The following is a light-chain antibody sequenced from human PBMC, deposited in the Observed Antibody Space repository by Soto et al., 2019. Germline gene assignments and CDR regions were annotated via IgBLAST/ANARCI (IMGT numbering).Light chain of an antibody. V-gene: IGKV3-15*01. CDR2: GAS. CDR3: QQYNNWTRT. CDR1: QSVSSN. J-gene: IGKJ1*01. Sequence: EIVMTQSPGTLSVSPGERATLSCRASQSVSSNLAWYQQKPGQAPRLRIYGASTRATGIPARFSGSRSGTEFTLNISSLQSEDFAVYYCQQYNNWTRTFGQGTKVEIK.